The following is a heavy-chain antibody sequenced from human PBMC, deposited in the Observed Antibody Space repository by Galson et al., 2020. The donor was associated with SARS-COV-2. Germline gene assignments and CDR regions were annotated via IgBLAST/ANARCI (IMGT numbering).Heavy chain of an antibody. Sequence: GESLQISCAASGFAFSGSAIHWVRQASGKGLEWVGRIRSKPNNYATAYAASVNDRFTVSRDDSKNTLYLQMNSLRAEDTAVYYCAKEWSGYYDSSGVPWFDPWGQGTLVTVSS. CDR1: GFAFSGSA. CDR3: AKEWSGYYDSSGVPWFDP. D-gene: IGHD3-22*01. J-gene: IGHJ5*02. V-gene: IGHV3-73*01. CDR2: IRSKPNNYAT.